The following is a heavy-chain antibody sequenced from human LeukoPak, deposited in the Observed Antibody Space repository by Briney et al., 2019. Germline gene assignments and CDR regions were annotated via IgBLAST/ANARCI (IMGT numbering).Heavy chain of an antibody. CDR1: GFTFSSYA. J-gene: IGHJ4*02. Sequence: GGSLRLSCAASGFTFSSYAMHWVRQAPGKGLEWVAVISYDGSNKYYADSVKGRFTISRDNSKNTLFLQMNSLRGEDTAVYYCARDRTRDGYNQGRVFDYWGQGILVTVSS. V-gene: IGHV3-30-3*01. CDR3: ARDRTRDGYNQGRVFDY. D-gene: IGHD5-24*01. CDR2: ISYDGSNK.